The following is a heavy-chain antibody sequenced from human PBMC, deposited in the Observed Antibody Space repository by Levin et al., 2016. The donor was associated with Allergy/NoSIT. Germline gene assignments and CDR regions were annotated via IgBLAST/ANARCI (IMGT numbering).Heavy chain of an antibody. CDR3: AKDRRYYYGSGSYYPDY. J-gene: IGHJ4*02. Sequence: GESLKISCAASGFTFSSYAMSWVRQAPGKGLEWVSAISGSGGSTYYADSVKGRFTISRDNSKNTLYLQMNSLRAEDTAVYYCAKDRRYYYGSGSYYPDYWGQGTLVTVSS. CDR1: GFTFSSYA. D-gene: IGHD3-10*01. CDR2: ISGSGGST. V-gene: IGHV3-23*01.